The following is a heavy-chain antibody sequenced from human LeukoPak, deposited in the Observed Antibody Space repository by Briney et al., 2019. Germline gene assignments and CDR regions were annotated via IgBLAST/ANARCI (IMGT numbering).Heavy chain of an antibody. J-gene: IGHJ4*02. D-gene: IGHD3-22*01. CDR1: GFTFSNHA. V-gene: IGHV3-23*01. Sequence: QTGGSLRLSCAASGFTFSNHAMTWVRQAPGKGLEWVSEITGSGSSTYYADSVKGRFTISRDNSKNTMFLRMNSVRAEDTATYYCAREWFDFDYWGQGILVTVSS. CDR2: ITGSGSST. CDR3: AREWFDFDY.